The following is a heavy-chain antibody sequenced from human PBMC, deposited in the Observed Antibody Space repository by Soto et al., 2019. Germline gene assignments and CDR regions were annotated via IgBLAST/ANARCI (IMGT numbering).Heavy chain of an antibody. CDR1: RFTFSDST. Sequence: DVQLVESGGGLVQPGGSLKLSCVVSRFTFSDSTIHWVRQASGKGLEWVGRIRSKANAYATVEAASVRGRFTISRDDSMNTAYLQMNSLKTEDTAVYFCTRQWLLWGRFDYWGQGAPVTVSS. CDR2: IRSKANAYAT. J-gene: IGHJ4*02. D-gene: IGHD3-3*01. CDR3: TRQWLLWGRFDY. V-gene: IGHV3-73*01.